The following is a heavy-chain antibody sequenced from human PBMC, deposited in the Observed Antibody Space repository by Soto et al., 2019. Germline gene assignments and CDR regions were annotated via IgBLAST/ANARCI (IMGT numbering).Heavy chain of an antibody. Sequence: SLRLSCAASGFIFSNYGMFWVRQAPGRGLEWVAFISYDGSNKQYLDSVKGRFTISRDNSKNTLYLQMNSLRAEDTAVYYCAKGSYNGRYSDFDYWGQGTLVTVSS. CDR1: GFIFSNYG. V-gene: IGHV3-30*18. CDR2: ISYDGSNK. CDR3: AKGSYNGRYSDFDY. J-gene: IGHJ4*02. D-gene: IGHD1-26*01.